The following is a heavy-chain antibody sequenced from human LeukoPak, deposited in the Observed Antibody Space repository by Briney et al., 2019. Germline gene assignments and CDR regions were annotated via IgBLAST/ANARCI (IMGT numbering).Heavy chain of an antibody. V-gene: IGHV3-66*01. J-gene: IGHJ4*02. Sequence: PPGGSLRLSCAASGFTVSSSYMSWVRQAPGKGLEWVSLIYSGDSTSYADSVKGRFIISIDTSKNTLYLQMNSLRAEDTAVYYCARDTAPHILWGQGTLVTVSS. CDR2: IYSGDST. CDR3: ARDTAPHIL. CDR1: GFTVSSSY.